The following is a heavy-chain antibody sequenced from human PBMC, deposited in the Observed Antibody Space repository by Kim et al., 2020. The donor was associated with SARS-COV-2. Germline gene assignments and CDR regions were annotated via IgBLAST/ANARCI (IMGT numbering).Heavy chain of an antibody. Sequence: DSVKGRFTTSRDNSKNTLYLQMNSLRAEDTAVYYCAKRSSGDGYNWGVVYWGQGTLVTVSS. CDR3: AKRSSGDGYNWGVVY. V-gene: IGHV3-23*01. D-gene: IGHD5-12*01. J-gene: IGHJ4*02.